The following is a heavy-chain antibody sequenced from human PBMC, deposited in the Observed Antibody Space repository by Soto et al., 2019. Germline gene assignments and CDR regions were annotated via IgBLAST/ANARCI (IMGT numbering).Heavy chain of an antibody. CDR1: GFTFSSYG. CDR2: ISYDGSNK. J-gene: IGHJ4*02. Sequence: GGSLRLSCAASGFTFSSYGMHWVRQAPGKGLEWVAVISYDGSNKYYADSVKGRFTISRDNSKNTLYLQMNSLRAEDTAVYYCAKDRPHYDSSGYYSEYFDYWGQGTLVTVSS. D-gene: IGHD3-22*01. V-gene: IGHV3-30*18. CDR3: AKDRPHYDSSGYYSEYFDY.